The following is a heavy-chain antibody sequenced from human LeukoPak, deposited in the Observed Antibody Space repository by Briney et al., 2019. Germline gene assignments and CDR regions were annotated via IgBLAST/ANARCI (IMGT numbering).Heavy chain of an antibody. J-gene: IGHJ6*02. CDR3: ARGIPYDTLMGDYGMDV. CDR2: ISYDGSNK. CDR1: GFTFSSYA. V-gene: IGHV3-30-3*01. D-gene: IGHD3-3*01. Sequence: GGSLRLSCAASGFTFSSYAMHWVRQAPGKGLEWVAVISYDGSNKYYADSVKGRFTISRDNAKNSLYLQMNSLRDEDTAVYYCARGIPYDTLMGDYGMDVWGQGTTVTVSS.